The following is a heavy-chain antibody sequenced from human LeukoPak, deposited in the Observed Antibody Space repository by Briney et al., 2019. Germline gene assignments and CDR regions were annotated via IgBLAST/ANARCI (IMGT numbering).Heavy chain of an antibody. Sequence: GGSLRLSCAASGFTFSSYSTNWVRQAPGKGLEWVSSISSSSSYIYYADSVKGRFTISRDNAKNSLYLQMNSLRAEDTAVYYCARVGQDIVVVPAPYWYFDLWGRGTLVTVSS. V-gene: IGHV3-21*01. CDR2: ISSSSSYI. CDR3: ARVGQDIVVVPAPYWYFDL. J-gene: IGHJ2*01. D-gene: IGHD2-2*01. CDR1: GFTFSSYS.